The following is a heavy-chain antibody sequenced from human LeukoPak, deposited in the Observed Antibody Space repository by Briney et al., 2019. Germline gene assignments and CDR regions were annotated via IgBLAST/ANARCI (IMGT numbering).Heavy chain of an antibody. CDR1: GFTPSEYY. CDR2: ISSSVSTI. V-gene: IGHV3-11*01. D-gene: IGHD3-22*01. Sequence: PGGSLRLSCVASGFTPSEYYMSGIRPALGKGLGWVSYISSSVSTIYYADSVKGRFTLSRDNAKNSLYLQMKSLRAEDTAVYYCARAIRGYYYDSSGSPLDYWGQGTLVTVSS. CDR3: ARAIRGYYYDSSGSPLDY. J-gene: IGHJ4*02.